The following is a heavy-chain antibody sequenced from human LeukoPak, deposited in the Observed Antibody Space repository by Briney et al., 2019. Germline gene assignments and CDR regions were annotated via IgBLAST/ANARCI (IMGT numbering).Heavy chain of an antibody. V-gene: IGHV3-53*01. CDR1: GFTVSSNS. CDR3: ARRAGEYSHPYDY. J-gene: IGHJ4*02. CDR2: IYSGGNT. Sequence: QPGGSLRLSCTVSGFTVSSNSWSWVRQAPGKGLEWVSFIYSGGNTHYSDSVKGRFTISRDNSKNTLYLQMNSLRAEDTAIYYYARRAGEYSHPYDYWGQGTLVTVSS. D-gene: IGHD2-15*01.